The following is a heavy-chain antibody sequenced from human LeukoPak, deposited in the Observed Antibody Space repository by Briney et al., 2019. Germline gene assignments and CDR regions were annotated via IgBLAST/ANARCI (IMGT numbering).Heavy chain of an antibody. J-gene: IGHJ3*02. CDR3: ARGNAHAFDI. CDR1: GFTPSSYW. CDR2: INSDGSGI. Sequence: GGSLRLSCAVSGFTPSSYWMHWVRQLPGKGLVWVSRINSDGSGISYAGSVKGRFTISRDNAKNTLYLQMNSLRAEDTAVYYCARGNAHAFDIWGQGTMVTVSS. V-gene: IGHV3-74*01.